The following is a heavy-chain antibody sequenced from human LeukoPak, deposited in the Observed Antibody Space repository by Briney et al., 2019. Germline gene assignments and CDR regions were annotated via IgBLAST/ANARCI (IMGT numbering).Heavy chain of an antibody. J-gene: IGHJ4*02. CDR2: IIPIFGTA. CDR1: GYTFTSYG. V-gene: IGHV1-69*05. CDR3: ARDSEGYCSGGSCYFDY. D-gene: IGHD2-15*01. Sequence: SVKVSCKASGYTFTSYGISWVRQAPGQGLEWMGRIIPIFGTANYAQKFQGRVTITTDESTSTAYMELSSLRSEDTAVYYCARDSEGYCSGGSCYFDYWGQGTLVTVSS.